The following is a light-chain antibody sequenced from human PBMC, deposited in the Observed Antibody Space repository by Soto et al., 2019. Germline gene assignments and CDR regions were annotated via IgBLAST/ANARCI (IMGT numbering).Light chain of an antibody. CDR2: NTT. V-gene: IGLV8-61*01. CDR1: SGSVSTSYY. CDR3: ALYVGSGTVV. Sequence: QTVVTQEPSFSVSPGGSVILTCGLTSGSVSTSYYPSWYQQSPGLAPRTLIYNTTTRSSGVPDRFSGSILGNKAALTITGAQSDDESDYLRALYVGSGTVVFGGGTKVTVL. J-gene: IGLJ2*01.